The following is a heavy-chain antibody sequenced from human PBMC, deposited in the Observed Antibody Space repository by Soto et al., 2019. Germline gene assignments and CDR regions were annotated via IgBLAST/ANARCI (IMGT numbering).Heavy chain of an antibody. Sequence: PGESRKISCKGSGYSFTSYWIGWERQMPGKGLEWMGIIYPGDSDTRYSPSFQGQVTVSADKSLSTAYLQWSGLEASDTAVYYCARSGRNYYYGMDVWGQGTTVTVSS. CDR2: IYPGDSDT. CDR1: GYSFTSYW. J-gene: IGHJ6*02. CDR3: ARSGRNYYYGMDV. V-gene: IGHV5-51*01.